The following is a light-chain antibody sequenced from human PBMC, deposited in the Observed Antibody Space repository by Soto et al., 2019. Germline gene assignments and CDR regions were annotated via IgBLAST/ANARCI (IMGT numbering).Light chain of an antibody. J-gene: IGKJ1*01. V-gene: IGKV3-15*01. CDR3: QQYNDWPLT. CDR1: QSVSSN. Sequence: EIVMTQSPVTLSVSPGERVTLSCRASQSVSSNLAWYQQKPGQAPSLLIYGAFTRATGIPARFSGTGSGTEFTLTISSLQSEDFALYYCQQYNDWPLTFGQGTKGDIK. CDR2: GAF.